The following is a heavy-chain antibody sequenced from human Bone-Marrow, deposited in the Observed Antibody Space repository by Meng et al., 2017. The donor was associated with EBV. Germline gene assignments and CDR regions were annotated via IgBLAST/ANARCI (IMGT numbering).Heavy chain of an antibody. V-gene: IGHV1-2*06. D-gene: IGHD4-11*01. J-gene: IGHJ4*02. CDR1: EYTFSGHY. CDR3: ARASDDGNDLDY. Sequence: QRQLLRSGPDGTNPGATGKASCKASEYTFSGHYMHWVRQSPGQGIEWMGRIDPNSGGADNAQRLQSGVTMTRDTSISTFYMELSRLTSDDTAVYFDARASDDGNDLDYWGQGTLVTVSS. CDR2: IDPNSGGA.